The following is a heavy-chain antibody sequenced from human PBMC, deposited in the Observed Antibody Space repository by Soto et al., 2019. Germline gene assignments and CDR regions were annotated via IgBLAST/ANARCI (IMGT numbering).Heavy chain of an antibody. J-gene: IGHJ6*02. Sequence: SETLSLTCPFSFCSINSYYLSLIAAAPGKGLEWIGYIYYSGSTNYSPSLKSRVTISVDTSKSQFSLKLTSVTATDTAVYYCVRQGFGALHGLVDVWGQGTTVTVS. D-gene: IGHD3-10*01. CDR2: IYYSGST. CDR3: VRQGFGALHGLVDV. V-gene: IGHV4-59*08. CDR1: FCSINSYY.